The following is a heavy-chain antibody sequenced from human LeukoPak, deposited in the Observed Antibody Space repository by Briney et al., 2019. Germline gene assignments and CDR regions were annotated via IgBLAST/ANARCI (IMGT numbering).Heavy chain of an antibody. J-gene: IGHJ5*02. CDR1: GGSFSGYY. CDR3: ASISGIAAAGTTPRFDL. Sequence: SETLSLTCAVYGGSFSGYYWSWIRQPPGKGLEWIGEINHSGSTNYNPSLKSRVTISVDTSKNQFSLKLSSVTAADTAVYYCASISGIAAAGTTPRFDLWGQGTLVTVSS. D-gene: IGHD6-13*01. V-gene: IGHV4-34*01. CDR2: INHSGST.